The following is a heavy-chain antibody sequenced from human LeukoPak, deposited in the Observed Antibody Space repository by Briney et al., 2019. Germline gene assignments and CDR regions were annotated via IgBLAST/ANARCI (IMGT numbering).Heavy chain of an antibody. CDR1: GGSISSSY. Sequence: SETLSLACTVSGGSISSSYWSWIRQPPGKGLEWIGYISYSGSTSYNPSLKSRVTISVDTSKNQFSLNLSSVTAADTAVYYCARDSTDNWFDPWGQGTLVTVSS. CDR2: ISYSGST. V-gene: IGHV4-59*12. J-gene: IGHJ5*02. CDR3: ARDSTDNWFDP.